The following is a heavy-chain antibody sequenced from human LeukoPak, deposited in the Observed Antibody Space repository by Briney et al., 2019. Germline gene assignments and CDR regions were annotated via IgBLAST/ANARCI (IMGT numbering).Heavy chain of an antibody. J-gene: IGHJ4*02. CDR2: ISGDSRYT. V-gene: IGHV3-21*06. CDR3: ARGPFSSSWSEFDY. Sequence: GGSLTLSCAASGFTFSDYSPNWVRQAPGKGLEWVSCISGDSRYTYYADSLKGRSTISRDNAQNSLYLHMNNLRAEDTAVYYCARGPFSSSWSEFDYWGQGTLVTVSS. CDR1: GFTFSDYS. D-gene: IGHD6-13*01.